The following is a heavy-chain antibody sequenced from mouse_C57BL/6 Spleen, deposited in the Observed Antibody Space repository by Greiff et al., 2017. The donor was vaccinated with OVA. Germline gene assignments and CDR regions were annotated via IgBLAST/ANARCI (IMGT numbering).Heavy chain of an antibody. J-gene: IGHJ2*01. CDR2: ISSGGSYT. V-gene: IGHV5-6*01. CDR1: GFTFSSYG. CDR3: ARHGDGSLYYFDY. D-gene: IGHD6-1*01. Sequence: EVKLVESGGDLVKPGGSLKLSCAASGFTFSSYGMSWVRQTPDKRLEWVATISSGGSYTYYPDSVKGRFTISRDNAKNTLYLQMSSLKSEDTAMYYCARHGDGSLYYFDYWGQGTTLTVSS.